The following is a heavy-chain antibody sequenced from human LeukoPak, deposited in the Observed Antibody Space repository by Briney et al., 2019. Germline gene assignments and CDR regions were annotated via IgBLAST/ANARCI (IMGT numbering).Heavy chain of an antibody. D-gene: IGHD4-17*01. V-gene: IGHV1-69*04. CDR3: ARAGYGDTEGIDY. CDR2: IIPILGIA. J-gene: IGHJ4*02. Sequence: GASVKVSCKASGGTFSSYAISWVRQAPGQGLEWMGRIIPILGIANYAQKFQGRVTITADKSTSTAYMELSSLRSEDTAMYYCARAGYGDTEGIDYWGQGTLVTVSS. CDR1: GGTFSSYA.